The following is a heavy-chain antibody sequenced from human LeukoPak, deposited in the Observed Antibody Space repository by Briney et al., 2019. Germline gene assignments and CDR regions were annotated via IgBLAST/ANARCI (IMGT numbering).Heavy chain of an antibody. CDR3: ARHYDSSGYYPYYFDY. Sequence: SETLSLTCTVCGGSISSYYWSWLRQPPGKGLEWIGYIYYSGSTNYNPSLKSRVTISVDTSKNQFSLKLSSVTAADTAVYYCARHYDSSGYYPYYFDYWGPGTLVTVSS. J-gene: IGHJ4*02. CDR2: IYYSGST. V-gene: IGHV4-59*08. D-gene: IGHD3-22*01. CDR1: GGSISSYY.